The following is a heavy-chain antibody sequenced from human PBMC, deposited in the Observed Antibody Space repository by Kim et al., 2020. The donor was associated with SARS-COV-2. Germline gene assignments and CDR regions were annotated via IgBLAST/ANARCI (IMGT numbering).Heavy chain of an antibody. CDR3: AKGHSIAARPWFDY. Sequence: GGSLRLSCAASGFTFSRYVMSWVRQAPGKGLEWVSGISGSGESTYYADSVKGRFTISRDNSENTLYMEMNSLRAEDTAVYYCAKGHSIAARPWFDYWGQGTLVTVSS. D-gene: IGHD6-6*01. V-gene: IGHV3-23*01. CDR2: ISGSGEST. J-gene: IGHJ4*02. CDR1: GFTFSRYV.